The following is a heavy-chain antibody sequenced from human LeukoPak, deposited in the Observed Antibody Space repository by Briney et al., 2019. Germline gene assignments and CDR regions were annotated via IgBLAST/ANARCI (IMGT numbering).Heavy chain of an antibody. CDR3: ARSGVGGTTVDY. CDR2: ISYSGTT. Sequence: SETLSLTCTVSGGSIGGFYWSWIRQPPGKGLEWIGYISYSGTTNYNPSLKSRVTISVDTSETQFSLRLSSVTAADTAVYYSARSGVGGTTVDYWGQGILVTVSS. CDR1: GGSIGGFY. D-gene: IGHD2/OR15-2a*01. V-gene: IGHV4-59*01. J-gene: IGHJ4*02.